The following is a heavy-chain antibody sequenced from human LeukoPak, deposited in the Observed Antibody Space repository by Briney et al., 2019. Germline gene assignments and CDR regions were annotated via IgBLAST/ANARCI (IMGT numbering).Heavy chain of an antibody. V-gene: IGHV3-48*01. CDR3: AKGYYASGSSLSAFDY. J-gene: IGHJ4*02. Sequence: PGGSLRLSCATSGFTFSSYSMSWVRQAPGKGLEWISYISSRSRAIYYADFVKGRFTISRDNSKNTLYLQMNSLRAEDTAVYYCAKGYYASGSSLSAFDYWGQGTLVTVSS. CDR1: GFTFSSYS. CDR2: ISSRSRAI. D-gene: IGHD3-10*01.